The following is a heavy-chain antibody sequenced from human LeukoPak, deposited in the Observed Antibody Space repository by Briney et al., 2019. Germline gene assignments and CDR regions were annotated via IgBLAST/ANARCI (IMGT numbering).Heavy chain of an antibody. CDR3: AKNTIFGVVSEF. CDR1: GFTFSSYW. CDR2: ISSTSSYI. J-gene: IGHJ4*02. V-gene: IGHV3-21*01. Sequence: GGSLRLSCAASGFTFSSYWMSWVRQAPGKGLEWVSSISSTSSYIYYADSVKGRFTISRDNAKNSLYLQMNSLRAEDTAVYYCAKNTIFGVVSEFWGQGTLVTVSS. D-gene: IGHD3-3*01.